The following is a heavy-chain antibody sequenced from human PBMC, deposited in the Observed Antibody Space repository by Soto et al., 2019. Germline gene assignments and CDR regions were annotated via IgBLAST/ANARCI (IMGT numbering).Heavy chain of an antibody. CDR3: AKDMVYSRGAQGY. J-gene: IGHJ4*02. V-gene: IGHV3-23*01. CDR1: GFTFSSYA. CDR2: ISGSGGST. Sequence: EVQLLESGGGLVQPGGSLRLSCAASGFTFSSYAMSWVRQAPGKGLEWVSAISGSGGSTYYADSVKGRFTISRDNSKNTLDLQINSLRAEDTAVHCCAKDMVYSRGAQGYWGQGPLISVSS. D-gene: IGHD6-13*01.